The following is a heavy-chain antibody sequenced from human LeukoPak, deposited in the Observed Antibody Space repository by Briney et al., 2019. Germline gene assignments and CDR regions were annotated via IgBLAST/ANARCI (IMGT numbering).Heavy chain of an antibody. V-gene: IGHV3-7*01. CDR2: IKQDGSEK. Sequence: GGSLRLSCAASGFTFSSYWMSWVRQAPGKGLEWVANIKQDGSEKYYVDSVKGRFTISRDNAKNSLYLQMNSLRAEDTAVHYCARGAAAGTEYYFDYWGQGTLVTVSS. CDR3: ARGAAAGTEYYFDY. D-gene: IGHD6-13*01. CDR1: GFTFSSYW. J-gene: IGHJ4*02.